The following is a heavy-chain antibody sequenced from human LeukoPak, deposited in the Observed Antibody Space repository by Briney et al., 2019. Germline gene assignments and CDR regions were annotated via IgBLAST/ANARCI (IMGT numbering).Heavy chain of an antibody. Sequence: PGGTLRLSCAASGFTFSSYGMNWVRQAPGKGLEWVSGISARDGSTYYADSVKGRFTISRDNSKNTLYLQMNSLRAEDTAVYYCAKLLNDYGDYYFDYWGQGTLVTVSS. J-gene: IGHJ4*02. V-gene: IGHV3-23*01. CDR1: GFTFSSYG. D-gene: IGHD4-17*01. CDR2: ISARDGST. CDR3: AKLLNDYGDYYFDY.